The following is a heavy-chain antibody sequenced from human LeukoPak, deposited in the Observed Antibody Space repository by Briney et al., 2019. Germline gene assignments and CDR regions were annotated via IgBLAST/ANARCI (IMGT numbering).Heavy chain of an antibody. V-gene: IGHV4-30-2*01. CDR1: GGSINSGGYY. J-gene: IGHJ4*02. D-gene: IGHD5-12*01. CDR2: IYHSGST. CDR3: ARVPPQYNSGYDILFDY. Sequence: SQTLSLTCTVSGGSINSGGYYWSWIRQPPGKGLEWIGYIYHSGSTYYNPSLKSRVTISVDRSKNQFSLKLSSVTAADTAVYYCARVPPQYNSGYDILFDYWGQGTLVTVSS.